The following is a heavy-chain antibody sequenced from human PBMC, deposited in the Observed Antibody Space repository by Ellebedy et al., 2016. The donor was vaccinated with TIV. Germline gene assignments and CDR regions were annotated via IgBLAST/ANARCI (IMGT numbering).Heavy chain of an antibody. CDR1: GYTFTSYR. CDR2: IHPGDSST. CDR3: ARDGSYWNFDY. Sequence: ASVKVSXKASGYTFTSYRMHWVRQAPGQGLEWMGIIHPGDSSTTYAHQFQGRVTMTRDTSTSTVYMELNSLRSEDTAVYFCARDGSYWNFDYWGQGTLVTVSS. J-gene: IGHJ4*02. D-gene: IGHD3-10*01. V-gene: IGHV1-46*01.